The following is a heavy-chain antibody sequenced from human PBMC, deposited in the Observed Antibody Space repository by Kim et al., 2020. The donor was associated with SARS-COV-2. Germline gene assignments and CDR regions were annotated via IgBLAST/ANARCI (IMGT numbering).Heavy chain of an antibody. D-gene: IGHD3-10*01. Sequence: KFQGRVTITRDTSASTAYMELSSLRSEDTAVYYCARELGSGYSYANGMDVWGQGTTVTVSS. CDR3: ARELGSGYSYANGMDV. V-gene: IGHV1-3*01. J-gene: IGHJ6*02.